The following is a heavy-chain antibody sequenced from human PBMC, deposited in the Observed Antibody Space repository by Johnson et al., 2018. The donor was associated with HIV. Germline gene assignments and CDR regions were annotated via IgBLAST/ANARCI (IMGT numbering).Heavy chain of an antibody. Sequence: VQLVESGGGLVQPGRSLRLSCAASGFTFDDYAMHWVRQAPGKGLEWVSGISWNSGSIGYADSVKGRFTISRDNAKNSLYLQMSSLKTEDTALCQYIWGQGTMVTVCS. V-gene: IGHV3-9*01. J-gene: IGHJ3*02. CDR3: I. CDR1: GFTFDDYA. CDR2: ISWNSGSI.